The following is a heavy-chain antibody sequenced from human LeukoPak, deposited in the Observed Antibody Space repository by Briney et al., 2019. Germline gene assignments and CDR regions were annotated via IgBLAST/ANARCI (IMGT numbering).Heavy chain of an antibody. J-gene: IGHJ4*02. CDR3: AALDHGHDY. Sequence: GGSLRLSCAASGFTFSSYGMSWVRQAPGKGLEWVSSISSSSSYIYYADSVKGRFTISRDNAKNTLYLQMNSLRAEDTAVYYCAALDHGHDYWGQGTLVTVSS. CDR1: GFTFSSYG. CDR2: ISSSSSYI. V-gene: IGHV3-21*01.